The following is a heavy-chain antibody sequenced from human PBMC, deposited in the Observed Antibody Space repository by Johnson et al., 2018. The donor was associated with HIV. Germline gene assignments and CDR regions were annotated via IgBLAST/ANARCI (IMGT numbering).Heavy chain of an antibody. Sequence: VQLVESGGGLVQPGRSLRLSCAASGFTFDDYAMHWVRQAPGKGLEWVSGISWNSGSIGYADSVKGRFTFSRDNAKNSLYLQMNSLRAEDTALYYCAKDHAAAEGSEGAFDIWGQGTMVTVSS. D-gene: IGHD6-13*01. CDR1: GFTFDDYA. J-gene: IGHJ3*02. CDR3: AKDHAAAEGSEGAFDI. V-gene: IGHV3-9*01. CDR2: ISWNSGSI.